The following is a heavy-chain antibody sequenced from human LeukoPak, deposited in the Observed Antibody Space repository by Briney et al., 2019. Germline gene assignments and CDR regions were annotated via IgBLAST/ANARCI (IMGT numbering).Heavy chain of an antibody. CDR3: ARGSIGYSSGLDV. CDR1: GGTFSSYA. J-gene: IGHJ6*02. Sequence: SVKVSCKASGGTFSSYAISWVRQAPGQGLEWMGRIIPILGIANYAQKFQGRVTITADKSTSTAYMELSSLRSEDMAVYYCARGSIGYSSGLDVWGQGTTVTVSS. CDR2: IIPILGIA. V-gene: IGHV1-69*04. D-gene: IGHD6-19*01.